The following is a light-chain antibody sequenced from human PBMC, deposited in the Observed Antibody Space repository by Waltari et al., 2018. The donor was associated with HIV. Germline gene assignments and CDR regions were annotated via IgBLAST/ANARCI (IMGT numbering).Light chain of an antibody. CDR2: ATS. CDR1: QAISGY. J-gene: IGKJ1*01. Sequence: IQLTQSPSSLSASVGDRVTITSPASQAISGYVAWYQQKPGKAPKLLIYATSILQGKVPLRFSGRGSETEFTLTINSLHAVDVATYYCQQLSTFGPGTKVEVK. V-gene: IGKV1-9*01. CDR3: QQLST.